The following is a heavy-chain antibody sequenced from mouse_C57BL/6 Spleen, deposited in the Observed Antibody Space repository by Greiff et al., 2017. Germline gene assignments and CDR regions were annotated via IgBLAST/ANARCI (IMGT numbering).Heavy chain of an antibody. CDR1: GYAFSSSW. Sequence: ESGPELVKPGASVKISCKASGYAFSSSWMNWVKQRPGKGLEWIGRIYPGDGDTNYNGKFKGKATLTADKSSSTAYMQLSSLTSEDSAVYFCARGNWDRGDYWGQGTTLTVSS. D-gene: IGHD4-1*01. V-gene: IGHV1-82*01. CDR2: IYPGDGDT. CDR3: ARGNWDRGDY. J-gene: IGHJ2*01.